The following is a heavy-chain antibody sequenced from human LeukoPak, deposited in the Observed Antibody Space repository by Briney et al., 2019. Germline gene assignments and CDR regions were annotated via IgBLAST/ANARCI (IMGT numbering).Heavy chain of an antibody. CDR2: IYYSGST. CDR3: ARERVRGVHDAFDI. J-gene: IGHJ3*02. CDR1: GGSISSYY. D-gene: IGHD3-10*01. Sequence: SETLSLTCTVSGGSISSYYWSWIRQPPGKGLEWIGYIYYSGSTNYNPSLKSRVTISVDTSMNQFSLKLSSVTAADTAVYYCARERVRGVHDAFDIWGQGTMVTVSS. V-gene: IGHV4-59*01.